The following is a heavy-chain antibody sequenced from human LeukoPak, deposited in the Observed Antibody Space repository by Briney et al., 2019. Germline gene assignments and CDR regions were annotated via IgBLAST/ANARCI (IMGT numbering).Heavy chain of an antibody. CDR3: ARDLESSGWIGDAFDI. CDR1: GFTCSSYW. D-gene: IGHD6-25*01. CDR2: IKQDGSEK. J-gene: IGHJ3*02. V-gene: IGHV3-7*01. Sequence: GGSLRLSCAASGFTCSSYWMSWVRQAPGKELEWVANIKQDGSEKYYVDSVKGRFTISRDNAKNSLYLQMNSLRAEDTAVYYCARDLESSGWIGDAFDIWGQGTMVTVSS.